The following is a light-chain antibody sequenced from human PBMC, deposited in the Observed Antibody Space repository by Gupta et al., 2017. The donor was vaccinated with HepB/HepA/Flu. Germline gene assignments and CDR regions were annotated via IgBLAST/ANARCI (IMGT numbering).Light chain of an antibody. J-gene: IGLJ3*02. CDR1: NSNIGNNF. CDR2: DSN. V-gene: IGLV1-51*01. CDR3: GTWDTTLNAGV. Sequence: QSVFTQPPSVSAAPGQKVTLSCSGSNSNIGNNFVSWYQQFPGTAPKLLIYDSNKRPSGIPERFSGSKSGTSATLDIIGLQTGDEADYYCGTWDTTLNAGVFGGGTKLTV.